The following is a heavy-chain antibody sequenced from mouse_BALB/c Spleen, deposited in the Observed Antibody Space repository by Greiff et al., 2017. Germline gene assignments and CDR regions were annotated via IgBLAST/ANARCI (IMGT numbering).Heavy chain of an antibody. CDR1: GFTFSSYA. V-gene: IGHV5-6-5*01. J-gene: IGHJ2*01. D-gene: IGHD1-2*01. CDR3: AREEGVYYGYDY. Sequence: DVKLVESGGGLVKPGGSLKLSCAASGFTFSSYAMSWVRQTPEKRLEWVASISSGGSTYYPDSVKGRFTISRDNARNILYLQMSSLRSEDTAMYYCAREEGVYYGYDYWGQGTTLTVSS. CDR2: ISSGGST.